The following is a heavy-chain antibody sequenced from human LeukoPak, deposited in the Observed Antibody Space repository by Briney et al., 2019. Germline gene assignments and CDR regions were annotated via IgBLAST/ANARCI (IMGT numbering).Heavy chain of an antibody. Sequence: GGSLRLSCAPSGFTFSADWMSWVRQAPRKGLEWVSVISGSGHNTYYADSVKGRFTISRDSSKNTLYLQMNSLRAEDTAIFYCAKTHSSGWFYFDYWGQGTLVTVSS. CDR2: ISGSGHNT. D-gene: IGHD6-19*01. CDR3: AKTHSSGWFYFDY. V-gene: IGHV3-23*01. CDR1: GFTFSADW. J-gene: IGHJ4*02.